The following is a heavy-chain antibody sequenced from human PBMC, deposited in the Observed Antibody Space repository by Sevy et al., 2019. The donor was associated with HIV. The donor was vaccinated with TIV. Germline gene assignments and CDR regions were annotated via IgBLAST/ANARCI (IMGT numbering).Heavy chain of an antibody. CDR2: IYSGGST. D-gene: IGHD5-18*01. J-gene: IGHJ6*03. CDR1: GFTVSSNY. CDR3: ARARGYSYGYHYYYYMDV. Sequence: GGSLRLSCAASGFTVSSNYMSWVRQAPGKGLEWVSVIYSGGSTYYADSVKGRFTISRDNSKNTLVLQMNSLRAEDTAVYYCARARGYSYGYHYYYYMDVWGKGTTVTVSS. V-gene: IGHV3-53*01.